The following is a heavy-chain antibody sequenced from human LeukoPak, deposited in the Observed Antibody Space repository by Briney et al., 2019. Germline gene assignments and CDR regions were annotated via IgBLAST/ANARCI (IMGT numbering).Heavy chain of an antibody. Sequence: GGSLRLSCAASGFTFSDFWMSWVRQAPGKGLEWVSAISNNGGYTYYADSVQGRFTISRDNSKSTLCLQMNSLRAEDTAVYYCAKQLGYCSDGSCYFPYWGQGTLVTVSS. D-gene: IGHD2-15*01. J-gene: IGHJ4*02. CDR3: AKQLGYCSDGSCYFPY. V-gene: IGHV3-23*01. CDR2: ISNNGGYT. CDR1: GFTFSDFW.